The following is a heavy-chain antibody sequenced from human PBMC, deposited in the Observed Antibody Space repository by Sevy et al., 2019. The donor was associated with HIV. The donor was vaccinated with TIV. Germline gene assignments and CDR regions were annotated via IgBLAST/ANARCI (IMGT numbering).Heavy chain of an antibody. V-gene: IGHV1-18*01. D-gene: IGHD3-10*01. CDR2: IGAYNRNR. CDR3: ASVPTYYDGSAAYFES. J-gene: IGHJ4*02. CDR1: GYTFASEG. Sequence: ASVKVSCKASGYTFASEGISWVRQAPGQGLEWMGWIGAYNRNRNSAQKFQTRVTLTIDRTTSTAFMELRGLRSDDTAMYYCASVPTYYDGSAAYFESWGQGTLVTVSS.